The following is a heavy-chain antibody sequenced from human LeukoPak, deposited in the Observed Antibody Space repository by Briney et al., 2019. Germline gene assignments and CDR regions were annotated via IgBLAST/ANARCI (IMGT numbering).Heavy chain of an antibody. CDR2: IYWDDDT. CDR1: GFSLSTSGVS. CDR3: AHSQYSSGWYLGDWFDP. Sequence: SGPTLVKPTQTLTLTCTFSGFSLSTSGVSVGWIRQPPGKALEWLALIYWDDDTRYSPSLKSRLAITMDTSKNQVVLTMTNMDPVDTATYYCAHSQYSSGWYLGDWFDPWGQGTLVTVSS. V-gene: IGHV2-5*02. D-gene: IGHD6-19*01. J-gene: IGHJ5*02.